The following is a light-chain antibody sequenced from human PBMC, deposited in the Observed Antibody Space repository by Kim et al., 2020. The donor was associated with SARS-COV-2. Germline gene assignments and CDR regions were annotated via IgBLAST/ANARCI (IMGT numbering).Light chain of an antibody. CDR1: QSISSW. J-gene: IGKJ2*01. Sequence: SASVGDRVTITCRASQSISSWLAWYQQKPGRAPKLLIYKTSDLESGVPSRFSGSGSGTEFTLTISSLQPDDFATYYCQQYNSYSYTFGLGTKLEI. V-gene: IGKV1-5*03. CDR2: KTS. CDR3: QQYNSYSYT.